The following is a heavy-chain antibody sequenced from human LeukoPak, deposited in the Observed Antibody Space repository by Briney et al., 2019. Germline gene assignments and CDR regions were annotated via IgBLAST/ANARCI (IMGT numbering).Heavy chain of an antibody. J-gene: IGHJ6*02. CDR2: IWYDGNNE. CDR3: VREGSNGLDV. Sequence: GGSVRLSCAASGFTFRSYVIHWVRQAAGKGLEWVALIWYDGNNEYYADSVKGRFTISRDNSKNTVYLQMNSLRAEDTAVYSCVREGSNGLDVWGQGTTVTVSS. V-gene: IGHV3-33*01. CDR1: GFTFRSYV.